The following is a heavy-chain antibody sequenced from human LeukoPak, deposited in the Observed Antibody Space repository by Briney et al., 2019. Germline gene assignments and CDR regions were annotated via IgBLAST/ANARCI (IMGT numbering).Heavy chain of an antibody. CDR2: IIPIFGTA. Sequence: ASVKVSCKASGGTFSSYAISWVRQAPGQGLEWMGGIIPIFGTANYAQKFQGRVTITADESTSTAYMELSSLRSEDTAVYYCATRDAITMIVAYWGQGTLVTVSS. CDR1: GGTFSSYA. D-gene: IGHD3-22*01. CDR3: ATRDAITMIVAY. J-gene: IGHJ4*02. V-gene: IGHV1-69*13.